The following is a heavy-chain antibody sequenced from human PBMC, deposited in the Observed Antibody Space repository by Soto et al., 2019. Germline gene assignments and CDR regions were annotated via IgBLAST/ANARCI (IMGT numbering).Heavy chain of an antibody. J-gene: IGHJ6*02. D-gene: IGHD4-4*01. CDR3: ATVSPPTVTTLFFYYYYGMDV. CDR2: MNPNSGNT. CDR1: GYTFTSYD. Sequence: ASVKVSCKASGYTFTSYDINWVRQATGQGLEWMGWMNPNSGNTGYAQKFQGRVTMTRNTSISTAYMELSSLRSEDTAVYYCATVSPPTVTTLFFYYYYGMDVWGQGTTVTVSS. V-gene: IGHV1-8*01.